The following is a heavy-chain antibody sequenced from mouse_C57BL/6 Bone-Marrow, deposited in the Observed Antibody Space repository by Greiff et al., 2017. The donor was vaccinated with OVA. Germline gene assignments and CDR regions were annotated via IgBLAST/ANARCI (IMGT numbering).Heavy chain of an antibody. V-gene: IGHV10-1*01. Sequence: DVQLQASWGGLVQPKGSLKLSCAASGFSFNTYAMNWVSQAPGKGLEWVARIRSKSNNYATYYADSVKDRFTISRDDSESMLYLQMNNLKTEDTAMYYCVRHGYFSFAYWGQGTLVTVSA. CDR3: VRHGYFSFAY. CDR2: IRSKSNNYAT. CDR1: GFSFNTYA. D-gene: IGHD6-2*01. J-gene: IGHJ3*01.